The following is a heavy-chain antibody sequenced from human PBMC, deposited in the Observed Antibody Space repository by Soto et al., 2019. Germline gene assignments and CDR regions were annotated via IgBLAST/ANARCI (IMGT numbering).Heavy chain of an antibody. J-gene: IGHJ5*02. V-gene: IGHV3-49*03. CDR1: GFTFGDYA. Sequence: LRLSCTASGFTFGDYAMSWFRQAPGKGLEWVGFIRSKAYGGTTEYAASVKGRFTISRDDSKSIAYLQMNSLKTEDTAVYYCTRKTVVPAAYWFDPWGQGTLVTVSS. CDR2: IRSKAYGGTT. CDR3: TRKTVVPAAYWFDP. D-gene: IGHD2-2*01.